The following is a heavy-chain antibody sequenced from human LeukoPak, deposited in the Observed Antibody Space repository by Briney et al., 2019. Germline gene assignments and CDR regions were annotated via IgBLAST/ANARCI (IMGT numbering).Heavy chain of an antibody. CDR3: ARGPYYYGSGSYYRWFDP. CDR1: GGSFSGYF. D-gene: IGHD3-10*01. V-gene: IGHV4-34*01. J-gene: IGHJ5*02. CDR2: INHSERT. Sequence: SETLSLTCGVSGGSFSGYFWSWIRQPPGKGLEWIGEINHSERTNYNPSLKSRVTMSVDTSKKQFSLKLSAVTAADTAVYYCARGPYYYGSGSYYRWFDPWGQGTLVTVSS.